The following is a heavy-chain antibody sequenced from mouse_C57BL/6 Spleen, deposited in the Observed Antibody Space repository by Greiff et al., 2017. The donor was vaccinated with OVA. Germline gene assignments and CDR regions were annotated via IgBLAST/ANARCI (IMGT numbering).Heavy chain of an antibody. Sequence: DVKLQESGPGLVKPSQSLSLTCSVTGYSITSGYYWNWIRQFPGNKLEWMGYISYDGSNNYNPSLKNRISITRDTSKNQFFLKLNSVTTEDTATYYCARAYDGSFDYWGQGTTLTVSS. CDR2: ISYDGSN. V-gene: IGHV3-6*01. D-gene: IGHD2-3*01. CDR1: GYSITSGYY. CDR3: ARAYDGSFDY. J-gene: IGHJ2*01.